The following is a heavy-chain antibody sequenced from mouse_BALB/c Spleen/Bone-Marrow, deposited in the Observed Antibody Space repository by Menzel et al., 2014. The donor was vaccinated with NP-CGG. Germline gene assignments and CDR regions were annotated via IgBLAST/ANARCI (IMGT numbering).Heavy chain of an antibody. J-gene: IGHJ1*01. CDR1: GFTFTDYY. CDR2: IRNKANGYTA. CDR3: ARDENYDIYWYFDV. Sequence: EVQGVESGGGLVQPGGSLRLSCATSGFTFTDYYMSWVRQTPGKALEWLGFIRNKANGYTADYSVSVKGRFTISRDNSQNILYLQMNALRAKDSATYYCARDENYDIYWYFDVWGAGTTVTVSS. D-gene: IGHD1-1*01. V-gene: IGHV7-3*02.